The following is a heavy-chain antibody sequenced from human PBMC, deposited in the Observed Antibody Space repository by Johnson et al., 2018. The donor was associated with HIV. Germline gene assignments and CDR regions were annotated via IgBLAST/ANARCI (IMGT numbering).Heavy chain of an antibody. CDR2: ISGSGGST. D-gene: IGHD1-26*01. CDR1: GFTFSSYA. CDR3: ANPKSSDQNSGSYVSDAFDI. V-gene: IGHV3-23*04. J-gene: IGHJ3*02. Sequence: VQLVESGGGLVQPGGSLRLSCAASGFTFSSYAMSWVRQAPGKGLEWVSAISGSGGSTYYADSVKGRFTISRDNSKKTLYLKMNSRRAEDPAVYDCANPKSSDQNSGSYVSDAFDIWGQGTMVTVSS.